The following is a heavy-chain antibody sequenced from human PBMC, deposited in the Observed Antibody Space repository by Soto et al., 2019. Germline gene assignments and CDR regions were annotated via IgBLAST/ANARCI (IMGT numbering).Heavy chain of an antibody. CDR3: ARLVQGSGSYGH. V-gene: IGHV1-69*01. CDR1: GGTFSSYA. Sequence: QVQLVQSGAEVKKPGSSVKVSCKASGGTFSSYAISWVRQAPGQGLEWMGGIIPIFGTANCAQKFQGRVTIPADESTSTAYMELSSLRTQDTAVYYCARLVQGSGSYGHWGQGTLVTVSS. CDR2: IIPIFGTA. D-gene: IGHD1-26*01. J-gene: IGHJ4*02.